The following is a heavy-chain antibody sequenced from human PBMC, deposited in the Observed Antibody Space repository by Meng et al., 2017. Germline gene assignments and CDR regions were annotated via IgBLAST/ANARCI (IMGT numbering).Heavy chain of an antibody. J-gene: IGHJ4*02. CDR3: ARDSDSSSWYDYFGY. CDR2: IIPIFGTA. D-gene: IGHD6-13*01. Sequence: QVQLVQSGAEVKKAGSSVKVSCKASGGTFSSYAISWVRQAPGQGLEWMGGIIPIFGTANYAQKFQGRVTITADESTSTAYMELSSLRSEDTAVYYCARDSDSSSWYDYFGYWGQGTLVTVSS. CDR1: GGTFSSYA. V-gene: IGHV1-69*01.